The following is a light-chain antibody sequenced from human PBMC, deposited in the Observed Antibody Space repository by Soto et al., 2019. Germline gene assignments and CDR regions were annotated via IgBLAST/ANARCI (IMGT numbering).Light chain of an antibody. CDR2: KAS. Sequence: DIQMTQSPSTLSASVGDRVTITCRASQSVSRWLAWYKQKPGEAPKLLIYKASNLESGVSSRLSGSGSGTEFTLTISSLQPDDSATYYCQQYDVYSPWMFGQGTKVDIK. CDR3: QQYDVYSPWM. V-gene: IGKV1-5*03. J-gene: IGKJ1*01. CDR1: QSVSRW.